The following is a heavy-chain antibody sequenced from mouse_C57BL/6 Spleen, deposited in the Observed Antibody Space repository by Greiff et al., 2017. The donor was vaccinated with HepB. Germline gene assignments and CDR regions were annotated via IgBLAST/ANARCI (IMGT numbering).Heavy chain of an antibody. CDR2: IYPGSGNT. CDR1: GYSFTSYY. Sequence: VQLQQSGPELVKPGASVKISCKASGYSFTSYYIHWVKQRPGQGLEWIGWIYPGSGNTKYNAKFKGKATMTADTASSTAYMQLSSLTSEDSAVYYCARDYGDYWGQGTTLTVAS. CDR3: ARDYGDY. D-gene: IGHD1-1*01. V-gene: IGHV1-66*01. J-gene: IGHJ2*01.